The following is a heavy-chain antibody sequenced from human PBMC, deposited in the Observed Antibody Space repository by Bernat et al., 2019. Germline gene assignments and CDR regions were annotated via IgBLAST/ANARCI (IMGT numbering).Heavy chain of an antibody. CDR1: GFTFSSYG. D-gene: IGHD2-2*01. CDR2: ISYDGSNK. J-gene: IGHJ4*02. Sequence: QVQLVESGGGVVQPGRSLRLSCAASGFTFSSYGMHWVRQAPGKGLEWVAVISYDGSNKYYADSVKGRFTISRDNSKNTLYLQMNSPRAEDTAVYYCAKDQRAYQLLQPFDYWGQGTLVTVSS. CDR3: AKDQRAYQLLQPFDY. V-gene: IGHV3-30*18.